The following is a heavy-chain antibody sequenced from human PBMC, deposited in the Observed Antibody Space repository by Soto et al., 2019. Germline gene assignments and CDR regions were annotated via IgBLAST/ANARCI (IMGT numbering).Heavy chain of an antibody. V-gene: IGHV1-3*01. J-gene: IGHJ6*02. CDR2: INAGNGNT. D-gene: IGHD2-8*01. CDR1: GYTFTSYA. Sequence: QVQLVQSGAEVKKPGASVKVSCKASGYTFTSYAMHWVRQAPGQRLEWMGWINAGNGNTKYSQKFQGRVTITRDTSASTAYMELSRLRSEDTAVYYCARDKGLLVLYGMDVWGQGTTVTVSS. CDR3: ARDKGLLVLYGMDV.